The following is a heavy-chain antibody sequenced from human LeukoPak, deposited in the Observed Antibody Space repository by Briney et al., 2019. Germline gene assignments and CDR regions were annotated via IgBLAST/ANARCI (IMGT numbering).Heavy chain of an antibody. CDR3: AKAAPKAVVTPSFDY. D-gene: IGHD4-23*01. CDR2: ISGSAVST. CDR1: GFTFSSYG. J-gene: IGHJ4*02. V-gene: IGHV3-23*01. Sequence: GGSLRLSCAASGFTFSSYGMSWVRQAPGKGLEWVSAISGSAVSTYYADSVKGRFTISRDNSKNTLYLQMNSLRVEDTAVYYCAKAAPKAVVTPSFDYWGQGTLVTVSS.